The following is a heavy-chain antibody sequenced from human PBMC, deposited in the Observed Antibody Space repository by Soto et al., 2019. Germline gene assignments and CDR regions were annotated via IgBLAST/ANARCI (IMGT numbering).Heavy chain of an antibody. V-gene: IGHV4-59*01. CDR1: GGSISSYY. J-gene: IGHJ5*02. CDR2: IYYSGST. Sequence: SETLSLTCTVSGGSISSYYWRWIRQPPGKGLEWIGYIYYSGSTNYNPSLKSRVTISVDTSKNQFSLKLSSVTAADTAVYYCASSPRYCTNGVCYLFDPWGQGTLVTVSS. D-gene: IGHD2-8*01. CDR3: ASSPRYCTNGVCYLFDP.